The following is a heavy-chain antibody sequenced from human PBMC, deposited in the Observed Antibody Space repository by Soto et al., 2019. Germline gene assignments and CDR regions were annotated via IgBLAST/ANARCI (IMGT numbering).Heavy chain of an antibody. CDR2: MNPNSGNT. CDR3: ARGPREDFWCGYYFFDY. D-gene: IGHD3-3*01. Sequence: QVQLVQSGAEVKKPGASVKVSCKASGYTFTSYDINWVRQATGQGLEWMGWMNPNSGNTGYAQKFQGRVTMTRNTSISTAYMELSSLRSEDTAVYYCARGPREDFWCGYYFFDYWGQGTLVTVSS. CDR1: GYTFTSYD. V-gene: IGHV1-8*01. J-gene: IGHJ4*02.